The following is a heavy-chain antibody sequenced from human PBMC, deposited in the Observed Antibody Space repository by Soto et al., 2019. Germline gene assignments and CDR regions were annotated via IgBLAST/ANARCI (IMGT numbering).Heavy chain of an antibody. CDR2: IDPSDSYT. Sequence: EARKISCKVSVYSFTVYWSSWVRQMPGKGLEWMGRIDPSDSYTNYSPSFQGHVTISADKSISTAYLQWSSLKASDTAMYYCAAAGDYDPSFGMDVWGQGTTVTVSS. CDR1: VYSFTVYW. D-gene: IGHD3-22*01. CDR3: AAAGDYDPSFGMDV. V-gene: IGHV5-10-1*01. J-gene: IGHJ6*02.